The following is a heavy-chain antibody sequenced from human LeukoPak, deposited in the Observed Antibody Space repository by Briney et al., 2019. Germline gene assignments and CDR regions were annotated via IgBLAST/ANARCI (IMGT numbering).Heavy chain of an antibody. Sequence: SETLSLTCTVSGGSITSSGYYWGWIRQPPGKGLEWIGYIYYSGSTNYNPSLKSRVTISVDTSKNQFSLKLSSVTAADTAVYYCARRSGIAARPGYNWFDPWGQGTLVTVSS. CDR1: GGSITSSGYY. J-gene: IGHJ5*02. D-gene: IGHD6-6*01. CDR2: IYYSGST. V-gene: IGHV4-61*05. CDR3: ARRSGIAARPGYNWFDP.